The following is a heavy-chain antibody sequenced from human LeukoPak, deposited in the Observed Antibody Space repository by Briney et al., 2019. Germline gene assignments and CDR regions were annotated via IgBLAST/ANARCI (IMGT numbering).Heavy chain of an antibody. J-gene: IGHJ3*02. D-gene: IGHD6-19*01. CDR1: GYTFTSYG. V-gene: IGHV1-18*01. Sequence: GASVKVSCKASGYTFTSYGISWVRQAPGQGLEWMGWISAYNGNTNYAQKLQGRVTMTTDTSTSTAYMELRSLRSDDTAVYYCARGYSSGWYLVAFDIWGQGTMVTVSS. CDR2: ISAYNGNT. CDR3: ARGYSSGWYLVAFDI.